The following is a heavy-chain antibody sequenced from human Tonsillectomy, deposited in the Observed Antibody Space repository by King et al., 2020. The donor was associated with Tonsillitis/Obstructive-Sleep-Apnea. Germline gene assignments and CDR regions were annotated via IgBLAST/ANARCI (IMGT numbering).Heavy chain of an antibody. CDR3: ARGVVAAQRWYVFDI. D-gene: IGHD6-13*01. CDR2: INSDGTST. V-gene: IGHV3-74*01. J-gene: IGHJ3*02. Sequence: VQLVESGGGLVQPGGSLRLSCAASGFTLSSHWMYWVRQAPGKGLVWVSRINSDGTSTSYADSVKGRFTISRDNAKNTLYLQMNSLRAEDTAVYYCARGVVAAQRWYVFDIWGLGTIVTVSS. CDR1: GFTLSSHW.